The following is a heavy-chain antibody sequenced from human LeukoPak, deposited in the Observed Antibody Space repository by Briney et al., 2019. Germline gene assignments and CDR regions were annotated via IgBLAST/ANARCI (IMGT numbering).Heavy chain of an antibody. Sequence: SVKVSCKASGYTFTSYDVNWVRQAPGQGLEWMGGIIPIFGTANYAQKFQGRVTITADESTSTAYMELSSLRSEDTAVYYCARDRSTYYYDSSGYPTWGQGTLVTVSS. CDR2: IIPIFGTA. CDR1: GYTFTSYD. D-gene: IGHD3-22*01. J-gene: IGHJ5*02. V-gene: IGHV1-69*13. CDR3: ARDRSTYYYDSSGYPT.